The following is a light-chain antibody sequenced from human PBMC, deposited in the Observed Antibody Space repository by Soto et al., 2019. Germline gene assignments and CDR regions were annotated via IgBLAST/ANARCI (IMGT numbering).Light chain of an antibody. CDR1: KLGDKY. CDR2: QDS. Sequence: SSELTQPPSVSVSPGQTASITCSGDKLGDKYACWYQQKPGQSPVLVIYQDSKRPSGIPERFSGSNSGNTATLTISGTQAMDEADYYCQAWDSTILYVFGTGTKVTVL. J-gene: IGLJ1*01. V-gene: IGLV3-1*01. CDR3: QAWDSTILYV.